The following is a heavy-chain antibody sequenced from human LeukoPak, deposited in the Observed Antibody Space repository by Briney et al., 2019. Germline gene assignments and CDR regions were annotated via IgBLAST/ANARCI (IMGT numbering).Heavy chain of an antibody. V-gene: IGHV3-33*06. CDR2: IWYDGSNK. Sequence: PGRPLRLSCAASGFTFSSYGMHWVRQAPGKGLEWVAVIWYDGSNKYYADSVKGRFTFSRDNSKNTLYLQMNSLRAEDTAVYYCAKFLLGGGYSYGADAFDIWGQGTMVTVSS. J-gene: IGHJ3*02. CDR3: AKFLLGGGYSYGADAFDI. D-gene: IGHD5-18*01. CDR1: GFTFSSYG.